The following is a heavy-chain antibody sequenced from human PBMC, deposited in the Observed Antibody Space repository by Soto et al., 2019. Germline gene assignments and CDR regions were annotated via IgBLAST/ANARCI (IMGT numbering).Heavy chain of an antibody. CDR3: AKFRYPYGSGSFTIDY. D-gene: IGHD3-10*01. J-gene: IGHJ4*02. V-gene: IGHV3-23*01. CDR2: ISGSGGST. CDR1: GFTFSSFA. Sequence: PGGSLRLSCAASGFTFSSFAMSWVRQAPGKGLDWVSAISGSGGSTYSADSVKGRFTISRDNSKNTLYLQMNSLRAEDTAVYYCAKFRYPYGSGSFTIDYWGQGTLVTVSS.